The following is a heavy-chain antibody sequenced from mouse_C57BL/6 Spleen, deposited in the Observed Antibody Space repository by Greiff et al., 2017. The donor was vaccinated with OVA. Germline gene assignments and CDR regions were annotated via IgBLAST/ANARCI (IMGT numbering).Heavy chain of an antibody. CDR1: GYTFTDYY. J-gene: IGHJ2*01. CDR2: INPNNGGT. Sequence: EVQLQQSGPELVKPGASVKISCKASGYTFTDYYMNWVKQSHGKSLEWIGDINPNNGGTSYNQKFKGKATLTVDKSSSTAYMELRSLTSEASAVYYCSSTVAYYFDYWGQGTTLTVSS. CDR3: SSTVAYYFDY. D-gene: IGHD1-1*01. V-gene: IGHV1-26*01.